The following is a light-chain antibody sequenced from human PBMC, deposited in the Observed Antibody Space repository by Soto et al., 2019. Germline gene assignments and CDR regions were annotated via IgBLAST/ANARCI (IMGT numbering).Light chain of an antibody. V-gene: IGKV3-15*01. CDR2: GAS. Sequence: EIVMTQSPATLSVSPGEGVTLSCRASQSVSSKLVWYQQKPGQAPRLLIYGASTRATGIPARFSGSGSGTEFTLSISSLQSEDFALYYCQQYDEWPQTFGQGTKVEIK. CDR1: QSVSSK. CDR3: QQYDEWPQT. J-gene: IGKJ1*01.